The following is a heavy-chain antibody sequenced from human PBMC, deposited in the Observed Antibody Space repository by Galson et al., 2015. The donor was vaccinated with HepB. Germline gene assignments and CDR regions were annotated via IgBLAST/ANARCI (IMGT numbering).Heavy chain of an antibody. CDR3: ARGDTSGYSGEALDI. D-gene: IGHD3-22*01. V-gene: IGHV3-20*04. Sequence: SLRLSCAATGFTFDDYGMTRVRQNPGKGLGWVAGINWNGTTAIYADSVRGRFSVSSDNAKSSLFLQMNTLRAEDTAFYYCARGDTSGYSGEALDIWGKGTLVTVSS. J-gene: IGHJ3*02. CDR2: INWNGTTA. CDR1: GFTFDDYG.